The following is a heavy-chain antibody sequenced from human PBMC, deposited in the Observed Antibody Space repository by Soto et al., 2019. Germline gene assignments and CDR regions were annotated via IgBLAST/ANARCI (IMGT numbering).Heavy chain of an antibody. J-gene: IGHJ1*01. CDR2: IFSTGST. CDR3: ARQDYYDSSGYYGFQH. V-gene: IGHV4-61*03. CDR1: GGSVNNPIYQ. D-gene: IGHD3-22*01. Sequence: SETLSLTCTVSGGSVNNPIYQWTWIRQPPGKGLEWIGYIFSTGSTNYNPSLKSRVTISADKSISNAYLQWSSLKASDTAMYYCARQDYYDSSGYYGFQHWGQGTLVTVSS.